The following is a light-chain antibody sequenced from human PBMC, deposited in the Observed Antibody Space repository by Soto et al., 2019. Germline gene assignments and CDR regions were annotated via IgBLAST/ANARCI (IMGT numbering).Light chain of an antibody. CDR3: SSYTSSSTHV. CDR2: DVN. J-gene: IGLJ2*01. V-gene: IGLV2-14*03. Sequence: QSVLTQPASVSGSPGQSITISCTGTRSDLGGYNYVSWFQHHPGKAPKLLIYDVNSRLSGVSNRFSGSKSGNTASLTISGLQAEDEADYYCSSYTSSSTHVFGGGTKLTVL. CDR1: RSDLGGYNY.